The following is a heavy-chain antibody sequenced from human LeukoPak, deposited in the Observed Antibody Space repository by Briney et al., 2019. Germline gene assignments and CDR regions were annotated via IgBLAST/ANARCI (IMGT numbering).Heavy chain of an antibody. CDR3: ARAAAGKGYYYYYMDV. CDR2: ISYDGSNK. V-gene: IGHV3-30-3*01. CDR1: GFTFSSYA. D-gene: IGHD6-13*01. J-gene: IGHJ6*03. Sequence: GGSLRLSCAASGFTFSSYAMHWVRQAPGKGLEWVAVISYDGSNKYYADSVKGRFTISRDNSKNTLYLQMNSLRAEDTAVYYCARAAAGKGYYYYYMDVWGKGTTVTVSS.